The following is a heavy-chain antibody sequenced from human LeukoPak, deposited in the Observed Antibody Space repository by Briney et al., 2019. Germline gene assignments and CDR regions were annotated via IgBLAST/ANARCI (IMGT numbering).Heavy chain of an antibody. CDR2: INPNSGGT. D-gene: IGHD5-18*01. CDR1: GYTFTGYY. Sequence: ASVKVSCEASGYTFTGYYMHWVRQAPGQGLEWMGWINPNSGGTNYAQKFQGRVTMTRDTSISTAYMELSRLRSDDTAVYYCARVLDTAMVHDAFDIWGQGTMVTVSS. J-gene: IGHJ3*02. CDR3: ARVLDTAMVHDAFDI. V-gene: IGHV1-2*02.